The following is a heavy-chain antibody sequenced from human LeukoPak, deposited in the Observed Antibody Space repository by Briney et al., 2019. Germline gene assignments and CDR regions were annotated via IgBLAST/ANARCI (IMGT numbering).Heavy chain of an antibody. CDR2: ISASRGVI. J-gene: IGHJ4*02. D-gene: IGHD4-17*01. CDR3: ARDYGDHGEYFDY. CDR1: GFTFSDSY. Sequence: PGGSLRLSCAASGFTFSDSYMSWIRQAPGKGLEWVSYISASRGVIYYADSVKGRFTISRDNAKNSLYLQMNSLRDEDTAVYYCARDYGDHGEYFDYWGQGTLVTVSS. V-gene: IGHV3-11*04.